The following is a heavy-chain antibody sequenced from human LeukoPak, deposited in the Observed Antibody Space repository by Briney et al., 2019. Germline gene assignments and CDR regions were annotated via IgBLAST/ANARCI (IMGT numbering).Heavy chain of an antibody. D-gene: IGHD3-3*01. CDR3: ARKFLEWLSYVDY. CDR1: GFNFSSYA. Sequence: GGSLRLSCAASGFNFSSYAMSWVRQAPGKGLEWVSAISGSGGSTYYADSVKGRFTISRDNSKNTLYLQMNSLRAEDTAVYYCARKFLEWLSYVDYWGQGTLVTVSS. V-gene: IGHV3-23*01. J-gene: IGHJ4*02. CDR2: ISGSGGST.